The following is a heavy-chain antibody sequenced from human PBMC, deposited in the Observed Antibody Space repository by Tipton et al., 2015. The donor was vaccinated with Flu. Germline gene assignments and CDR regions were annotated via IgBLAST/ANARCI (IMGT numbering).Heavy chain of an antibody. CDR1: GGSISSYY. CDR2: IYYSGST. J-gene: IGHJ5*02. V-gene: IGHV4-59*01. D-gene: IGHD2/OR15-2a*01. Sequence: TLSLTCTVSGGSISSYYWSWIRQPPGKGLEWIGYIYYSGSTNYNPSLKSRVTISVDTPKNQFSLKLSSVTAADTAVYYCASTIVLGSIRWFDPWGQGTLVTVSS. CDR3: ASTIVLGSIRWFDP.